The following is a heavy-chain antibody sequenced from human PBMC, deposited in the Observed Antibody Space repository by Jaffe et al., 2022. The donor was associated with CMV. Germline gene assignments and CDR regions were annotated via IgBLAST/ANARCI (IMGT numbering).Heavy chain of an antibody. CDR2: ISSSSSYI. Sequence: EVQLVESGGGLVKPGGSLRLSCAASGFTFSSYSMNWVRQAPGKGLEWVSSISSSSSYIYYADSVKGRFTISRDNAKNSLYLQMNSLRAEDTAVYYCARDLDVDTAMVLDYWGQGTLVTVSS. CDR1: GFTFSSYS. V-gene: IGHV3-21*01. J-gene: IGHJ4*02. D-gene: IGHD5-18*01. CDR3: ARDLDVDTAMVLDY.